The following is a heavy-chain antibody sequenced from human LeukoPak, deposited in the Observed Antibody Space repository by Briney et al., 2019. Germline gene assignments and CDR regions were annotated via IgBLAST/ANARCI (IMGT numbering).Heavy chain of an antibody. CDR1: GGSISSYY. J-gene: IGHJ4*02. Sequence: SETLSLTCTVSGGSISSYYWSWIRQPPGKGLEWIGYIYVSGDTNYNPSLKSRVTISEDTSKNQFSLKLSSVTAADTAVYYCARHRLVTGRRYLVEYVDYWGQGTLVTVSS. CDR3: ARHRLVTGRRYLVEYVDY. D-gene: IGHD2-2*01. V-gene: IGHV4-59*08. CDR2: IYVSGDT.